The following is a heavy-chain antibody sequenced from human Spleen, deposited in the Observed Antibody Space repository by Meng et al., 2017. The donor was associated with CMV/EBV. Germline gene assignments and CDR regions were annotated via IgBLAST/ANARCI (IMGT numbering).Heavy chain of an antibody. Sequence: GESLKISCAASGFTFSSYAMSWVRQAPGKGLEWVSVIYNGGGSAYYADSVKGRFTISRDNAKNRLYLQMNSLRAEDTAIYYCAREYCSDTRCYFDFYGMDVWGQGTTVTVSS. CDR1: GFTFSSYA. CDR3: AREYCSDTRCYFDFYGMDV. CDR2: IYNGGGSA. D-gene: IGHD2-2*01. J-gene: IGHJ6*02. V-gene: IGHV3-23*03.